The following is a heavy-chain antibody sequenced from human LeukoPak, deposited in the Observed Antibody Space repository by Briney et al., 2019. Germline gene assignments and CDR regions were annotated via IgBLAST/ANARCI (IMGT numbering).Heavy chain of an antibody. Sequence: ASVKVSCKASGGTFSSYAIGWVRQAPGQGLEWMGRIIPIFGTANYAQKFQGRVTITTDESTSTAYMELSSLRSEDTAVYYCARSGVISSFYYYMDVWGKGTTVTVSS. CDR3: ARSGVISSFYYYMDV. CDR1: GGTFSSYA. D-gene: IGHD2-8*01. J-gene: IGHJ6*03. CDR2: IIPIFGTA. V-gene: IGHV1-69*05.